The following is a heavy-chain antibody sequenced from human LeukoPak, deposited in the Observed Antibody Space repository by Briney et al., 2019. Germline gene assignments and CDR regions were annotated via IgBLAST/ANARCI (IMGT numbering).Heavy chain of an antibody. V-gene: IGHV4-4*09. CDR2: IYTSGST. CDR3: ARHKLREGAHIYFFDY. CDR1: GGSISSYY. Sequence: SETLSLTCTVSGGSISSYYWSWIRQPPGKGLEWIGYIYTSGSTNYSPSLKSRVTISADTSKNQFSLKLSTVTAADTAVYYCARHKLREGAHIYFFDYWGQGTLVTVSS. J-gene: IGHJ4*02. D-gene: IGHD4/OR15-4a*01.